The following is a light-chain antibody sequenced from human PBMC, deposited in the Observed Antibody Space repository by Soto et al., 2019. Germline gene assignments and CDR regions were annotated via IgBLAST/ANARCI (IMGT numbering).Light chain of an antibody. CDR2: GAS. CDR3: QQRHNWPIT. J-gene: IGKJ5*01. V-gene: IGKV3D-15*01. CDR1: QSVSSN. Sequence: IVLTQSPATLSVSPGERATLSCRASQSVSSNLAWHQQRPGQAPRLLIYGASTRATGIPDRFSGSGSGTDFTLTISGLEPADLGVYYCQQRHNWPITFGQGTRLEIK.